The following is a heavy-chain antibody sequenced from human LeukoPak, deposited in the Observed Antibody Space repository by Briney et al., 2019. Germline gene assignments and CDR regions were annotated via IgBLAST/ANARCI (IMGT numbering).Heavy chain of an antibody. CDR3: ARDGTAAGLYFDL. CDR2: IRQDGGEK. D-gene: IGHD6-13*01. J-gene: IGHJ4*01. Sequence: PGGSLRHSCAVSGFTFSSYWMNWVRQAPGKGLEWVASIRQDGGEKSYVDSVKGRFIISRDNTKNSLYLQINSLRAEDTAMYYCARDGTAAGLYFDLWGQGTLVTVSS. CDR1: GFTFSSYW. V-gene: IGHV3-7*01.